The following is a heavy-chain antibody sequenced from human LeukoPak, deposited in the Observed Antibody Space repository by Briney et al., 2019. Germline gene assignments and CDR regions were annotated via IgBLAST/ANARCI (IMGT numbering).Heavy chain of an antibody. V-gene: IGHV1-8*03. D-gene: IGHD5-12*01. CDR2: MNPNSGNT. CDR1: GYTFTSYD. J-gene: IGHJ4*02. CDR3: ARGSGGYDVVDY. Sequence: ASVKVSCKASGYTFTSYDINWVRQATGQGLEWMGWMNPNSGNTGYAQKFQGRVTITRSTSISTAYMELSSLRSEDTAVYYCARGSGGYDVVDYWGQGTLVTVSS.